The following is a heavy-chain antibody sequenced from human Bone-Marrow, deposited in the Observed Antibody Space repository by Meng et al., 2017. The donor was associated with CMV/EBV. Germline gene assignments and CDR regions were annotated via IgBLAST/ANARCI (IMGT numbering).Heavy chain of an antibody. V-gene: IGHV3-30-3*01. CDR3: GPSWA. CDR1: GFTFSSYA. D-gene: IGHD1-26*01. J-gene: IGHJ4*02. Sequence: GGSLRLSCAASGFTFSSYAMHWVRQAPGKGLEWVAVISYDGSNKYYADSVKGRFTISRDNAKSSLYLQMNSLRAEDTAVYYCGPSWAWGQGTLVTVSS. CDR2: ISYDGSNK.